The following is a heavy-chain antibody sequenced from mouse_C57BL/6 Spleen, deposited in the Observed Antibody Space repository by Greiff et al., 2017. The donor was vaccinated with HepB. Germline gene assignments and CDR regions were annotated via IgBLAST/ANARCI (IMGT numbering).Heavy chain of an antibody. Sequence: QVQLQQSGPELVKPGASVKISCKASGYAFSSSWMNWVKQRPGKGLEWIGRIYPGDGDTNYNGKFKGKATLTADKSSSTAYMQLSSLTSEDSAVYFCARSDYGSSGYAMDYWGQGTSVTVSS. CDR1: GYAFSSSW. V-gene: IGHV1-82*01. CDR3: ARSDYGSSGYAMDY. D-gene: IGHD1-1*01. J-gene: IGHJ4*01. CDR2: IYPGDGDT.